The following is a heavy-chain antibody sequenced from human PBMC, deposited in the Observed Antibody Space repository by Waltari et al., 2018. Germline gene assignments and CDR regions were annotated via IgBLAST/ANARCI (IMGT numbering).Heavy chain of an antibody. D-gene: IGHD1-1*01. Sequence: QVQLVQSGAEVKKPGASVKVSCKASGYTFTGHYLHWVRQAPGQGLEWMAWINANSGGTNFAQKFQGRVTMTRDTSISTAYMELSRLRSDDTAVYYCARGPVWYRDPSDSFDIWGPGTMVTVSS. V-gene: IGHV1-2*02. CDR3: ARGPVWYRDPSDSFDI. J-gene: IGHJ3*02. CDR1: GYTFTGHY. CDR2: INANSGGT.